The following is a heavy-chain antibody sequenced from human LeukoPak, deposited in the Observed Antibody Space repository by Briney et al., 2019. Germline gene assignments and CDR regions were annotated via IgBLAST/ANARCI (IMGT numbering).Heavy chain of an antibody. CDR3: GRAFPPLRTSSAGDL. CDR1: GFTFSDYD. V-gene: IGHV3-21*01. CDR2: ISYLSTHV. D-gene: IGHD3-16*01. J-gene: IGHJ4*02. Sequence: GSLRLSCSASGFTFSDYDMIWVRQAPGKGLEWVSSISYLSTHVYYGDSVKGRFSISRDNAKNSLYLQMNSLGAEDTAIYYCGRAFPPLRTSSAGDLWGQGILVTVSS.